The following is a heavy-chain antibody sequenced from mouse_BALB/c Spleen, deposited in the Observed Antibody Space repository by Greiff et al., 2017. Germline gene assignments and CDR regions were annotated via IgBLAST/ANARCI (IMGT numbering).Heavy chain of an antibody. CDR3: ARLVTYDYDAWFAY. D-gene: IGHD2-4*01. Sequence: EVKLVESGGGLVKPGGSLKLSCAASGFTFSSYAMSWVRQTPEKRLEWVASISSGGSTYYPDSVKGRFTISRDNARNILYLQMSSLRSEDTAMYYCARLVTYDYDAWFAYWGQGTLVTVSA. J-gene: IGHJ3*01. CDR1: GFTFSSYA. V-gene: IGHV5-6-5*01. CDR2: ISSGGST.